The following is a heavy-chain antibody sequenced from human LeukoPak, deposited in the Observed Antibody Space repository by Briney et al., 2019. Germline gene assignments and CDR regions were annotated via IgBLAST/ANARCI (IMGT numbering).Heavy chain of an antibody. Sequence: GGSLRLSCAASGFTFSSYAMSWVRQAPGKGLEWVSAISGSGGSTYYADSVKGRFTISRDNSKNTLYLQMNSLRAEDTAVYYCARGLVGAFYYFDYWGQGTLVTVSS. CDR2: ISGSGGST. V-gene: IGHV3-23*01. D-gene: IGHD1-26*01. J-gene: IGHJ4*02. CDR1: GFTFSSYA. CDR3: ARGLVGAFYYFDY.